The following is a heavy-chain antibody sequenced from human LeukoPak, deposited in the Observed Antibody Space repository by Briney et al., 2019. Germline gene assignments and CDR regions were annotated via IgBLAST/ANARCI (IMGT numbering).Heavy chain of an antibody. CDR1: GGSFSYYY. J-gene: IGHJ4*02. CDR3: ARGGFYCGDDCYVDY. D-gene: IGHD2-21*02. Sequence: PSETLSLTCAIYGGSFSYYYWSWIRQPPEKGLKWIGEINRSGSTNYNPSLKSRVSISVDTSKNQFSLKLSSVTAADTAVYYCARGGFYCGDDCYVDYWGQGTLVTVSS. CDR2: INRSGST. V-gene: IGHV4-34*01.